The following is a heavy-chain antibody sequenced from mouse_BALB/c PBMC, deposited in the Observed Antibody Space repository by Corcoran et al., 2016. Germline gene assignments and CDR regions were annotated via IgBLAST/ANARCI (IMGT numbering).Heavy chain of an antibody. CDR3: ASYYGSSFAY. J-gene: IGHJ3*01. CDR2: INTYTGEP. Sequence: QIQLVQSGPELKKSGETVKISCKASGYTFTNYGMNWVKQAPGKGLKWMGWINTYTGEPTYADDFKGRFAFSLETSASTAYLQINNLKNEDMATYFCASYYGSSFAYWGQGTLVTVSA. D-gene: IGHD1-1*01. CDR1: GYTFTNYG. V-gene: IGHV9-1*02.